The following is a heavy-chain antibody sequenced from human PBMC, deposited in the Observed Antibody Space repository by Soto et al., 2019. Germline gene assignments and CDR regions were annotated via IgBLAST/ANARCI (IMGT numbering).Heavy chain of an antibody. CDR1: GYILVNYG. CDR2: ISPYTGNT. J-gene: IGHJ6*02. CDR3: ALVDLYVTPTPQDV. D-gene: IGHD2-8*02. V-gene: IGHV1-18*01. Sequence: QVQLEQSGDAVMKPGASVQVSCKASGYILVNYGIAWVRQAPGQGLEWLGWISPYTGNTYSATKVQGRLTLTTDTSTSTAVMDLGSLTSADTAVYYCALVDLYVTPTPQDVSGQGTKVTVSS.